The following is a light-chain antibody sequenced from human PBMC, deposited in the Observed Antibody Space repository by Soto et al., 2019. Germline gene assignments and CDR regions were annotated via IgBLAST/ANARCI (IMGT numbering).Light chain of an antibody. CDR2: VGTGGIVG. V-gene: IGLV9-49*01. Sequence: QSVLTQPPSASASLGASVTLTCTLSSGYSNYKVDWYQQRPGKGPRFVMRVGTGGIVGSKGDGIPDRFSVLGSGLNRYLTIKNFQEDDESDYHCGADHGSGSNFAFYVFGTGTKVTVL. CDR3: GADHGSGSNFAFYV. CDR1: SGYSNYK. J-gene: IGLJ1*01.